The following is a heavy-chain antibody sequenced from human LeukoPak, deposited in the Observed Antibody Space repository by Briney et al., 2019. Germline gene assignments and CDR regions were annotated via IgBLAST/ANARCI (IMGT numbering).Heavy chain of an antibody. CDR3: ARYSSSSQFDY. J-gene: IGHJ4*02. CDR1: GFTFSSYA. D-gene: IGHD6-6*01. Sequence: GGSLRLSCAASGFTFSSYAMSWVRQAPGKGLEWVSAISGSGGSTYYADSVKGRFTISRDNAKNSLYLQMNSLRAEDTAVYYCARYSSSSQFDYWGQGTLVTVSS. CDR2: ISGSGGST. V-gene: IGHV3-23*01.